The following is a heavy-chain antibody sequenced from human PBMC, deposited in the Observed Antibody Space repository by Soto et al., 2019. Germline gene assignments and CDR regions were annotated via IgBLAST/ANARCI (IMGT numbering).Heavy chain of an antibody. D-gene: IGHD3-22*01. J-gene: IGHJ4*02. V-gene: IGHV6-1*01. CDR3: ARHSRGYSAPFDY. CDR2: TFYRSRWYN. Sequence: PSQTLSLTCAISGDSVSSNSAAWNWIRQSPSRGLEWLGRTFYRSRWYNDYAISVKSRISINPDTSKNQFSLQLHSVTPEDTATYYCARHSRGYSAPFDYWGQGTLVTVSS. CDR1: GDSVSSNSAA.